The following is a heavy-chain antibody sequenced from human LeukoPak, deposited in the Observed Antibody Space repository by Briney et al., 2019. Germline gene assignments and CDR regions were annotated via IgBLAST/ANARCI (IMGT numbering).Heavy chain of an antibody. V-gene: IGHV3-30*02. CDR3: AKDGLRYFDYYMDV. Sequence: PGGSLRLSCAASGFTFSSYGMHWVRQAPGKGLEWVAFIRYDGSNKYYADSVKGRFTISRDNSKNTLYLQMNSLRAEDTAVYYCAKDGLRYFDYYMDVWGKGTTVTVSS. CDR1: GFTFSSYG. J-gene: IGHJ6*03. CDR2: IRYDGSNK. D-gene: IGHD3-9*01.